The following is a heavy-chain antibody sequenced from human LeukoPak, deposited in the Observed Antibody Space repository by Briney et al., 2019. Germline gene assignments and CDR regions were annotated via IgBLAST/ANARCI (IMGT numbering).Heavy chain of an antibody. J-gene: IGHJ5*02. CDR3: ARENRSGYYSRWFDP. CDR2: IYTSGST. Sequence: SQTLSLTCTVSGGSISSGSYYWSWIRQPAGKGLEWIGRIYTSGSTNYNPSLKSRVTMSVDTSKNQFSLKLSSVTAADTAVYYCARENRSGYYSRWFDPWGQGTLVTVSS. V-gene: IGHV4-61*02. CDR1: GGSISSGSYY. D-gene: IGHD3-22*01.